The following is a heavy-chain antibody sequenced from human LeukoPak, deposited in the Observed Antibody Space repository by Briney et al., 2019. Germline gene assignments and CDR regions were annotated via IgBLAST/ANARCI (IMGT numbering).Heavy chain of an antibody. D-gene: IGHD3-22*01. Sequence: GGSLRLSCAASGFTFSSYGMYWVRQAPGKGLEWVAVIWYDGSNKYYADSVKGRFTISRDNSKNTLYLQMNSLRAEDTAVYYCARDPDYYDSSGYYPIWGQGTMVTVSS. J-gene: IGHJ3*02. CDR1: GFTFSSYG. CDR3: ARDPDYYDSSGYYPI. CDR2: IWYDGSNK. V-gene: IGHV3-33*01.